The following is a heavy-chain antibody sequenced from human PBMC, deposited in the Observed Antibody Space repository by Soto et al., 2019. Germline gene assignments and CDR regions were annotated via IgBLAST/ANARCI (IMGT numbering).Heavy chain of an antibody. D-gene: IGHD3-22*01. J-gene: IGHJ6*02. CDR2: IKQDGSEK. V-gene: IGHV3-7*04. Sequence: GGSLRLSCAASGFTFSSYWMSWVRQAPGKGLEWVANIKQDGSEKYYVDSVKGRFTISRDNAKNSLYLQMKSLRAEDTAVYYCARFFFDSSGFLPSPYFYYYGMDVWGQGTTVTVSS. CDR1: GFTFSSYW. CDR3: ARFFFDSSGFLPSPYFYYYGMDV.